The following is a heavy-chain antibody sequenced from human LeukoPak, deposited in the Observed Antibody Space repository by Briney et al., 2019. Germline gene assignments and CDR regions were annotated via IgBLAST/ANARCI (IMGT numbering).Heavy chain of an antibody. D-gene: IGHD2-15*01. Sequence: PGVSLRLSCAASGFTFISYWMSWVRQAPGKGLEWVANIKQDGSEKYYVDSVRGRFTISRDNAKNSLFLQMNSLRAEDTAVYYCAVGGSCHYHWGQRTLVTVSS. CDR3: AVGGSCHYH. V-gene: IGHV3-7*03. J-gene: IGHJ5*02. CDR2: IKQDGSEK. CDR1: GFTFISYW.